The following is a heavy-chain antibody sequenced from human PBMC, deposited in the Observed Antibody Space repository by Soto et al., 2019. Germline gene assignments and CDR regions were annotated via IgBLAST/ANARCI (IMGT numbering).Heavy chain of an antibody. CDR3: ARERGRYCSGESCYPFGP. CDR2: INDSGST. V-gene: IGHV4-34*01. J-gene: IGHJ5*02. D-gene: IGHD2-15*01. Sequence: SETLSLTCAVYGGAFRGYYWSWIRQPPGKGLEWLGEINDSGSTNYNPSLKSRITISLDTSKKEISLRLSSVTAADTAVYYCARERGRYCSGESCYPFGPWGQGALVTVS. CDR1: GGAFRGYY.